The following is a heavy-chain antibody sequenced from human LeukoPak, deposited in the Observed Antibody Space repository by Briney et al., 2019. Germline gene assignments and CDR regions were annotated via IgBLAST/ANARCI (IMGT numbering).Heavy chain of an antibody. Sequence: GGSLRLSCAASGFTFSSYGMHWVRQAPGKGLEWVSYISSNGDIIYYADSVKGRFTISRDNAKNSLYLQMNSLRVEDTAVYYCARDGWLRGQGTLVTVSS. CDR3: ARDGWL. V-gene: IGHV3-48*01. CDR2: ISSNGDII. CDR1: GFTFSSYG. D-gene: IGHD5-12*01. J-gene: IGHJ4*02.